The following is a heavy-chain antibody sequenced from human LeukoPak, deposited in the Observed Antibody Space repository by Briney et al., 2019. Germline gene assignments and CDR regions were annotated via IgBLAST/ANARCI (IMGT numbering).Heavy chain of an antibody. CDR2: IYYDGST. J-gene: IGHJ6*03. CDR1: GGSISSSGYY. V-gene: IGHV4-39*07. CDR3: ARALRYNYYMDV. D-gene: IGHD3-9*01. Sequence: PSETLSLTCTVSGGSISSSGYYWGWIRQPPGKGLEWIGNIYYDGSTYYNPSLKSRVIISVDPSKNQFSLKLSSVTAADTAVYYCARALRYNYYMDVWGKGTTVTVSS.